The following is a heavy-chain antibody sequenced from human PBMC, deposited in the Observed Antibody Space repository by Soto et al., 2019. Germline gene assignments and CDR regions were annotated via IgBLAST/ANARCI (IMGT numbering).Heavy chain of an antibody. CDR3: ARGLPEGAGPIEARPNWFDP. D-gene: IGHD6-6*01. V-gene: IGHV4-30-2*01. J-gene: IGHJ5*02. Sequence: SETLSLTCAVSGGSISSGGYSWSWIRQPPGKGLEWIGYIYHSGSTYYNPSLKSRVTISVDRSKNQFSLKLSSVTAADTAVYYCARGLPEGAGPIEARPNWFDPWGQGTLVTVSS. CDR1: GGSISSGGYS. CDR2: IYHSGST.